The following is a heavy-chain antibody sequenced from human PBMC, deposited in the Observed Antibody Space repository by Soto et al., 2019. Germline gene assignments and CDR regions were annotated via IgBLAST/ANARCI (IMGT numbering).Heavy chain of an antibody. CDR2: ISYDGSNK. D-gene: IGHD3-9*01. CDR1: GFTFSSYG. V-gene: IGHV3-30*18. J-gene: IGHJ6*02. CDR3: AKDQSGVLRYFDWPSFPYYCGMDV. Sequence: QVQLVESGGGVVQPGRSLRLSCAASGFTFSSYGMHWVRQAPGKGLEWVAVISYDGSNKYYADSVKGRFTISRDNSKNTLYLQMNSLRAEDKAVYYCAKDQSGVLRYFDWPSFPYYCGMDVWGQGTTVTVSS.